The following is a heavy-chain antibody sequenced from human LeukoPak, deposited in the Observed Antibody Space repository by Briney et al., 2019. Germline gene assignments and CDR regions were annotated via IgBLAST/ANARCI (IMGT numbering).Heavy chain of an antibody. Sequence: DPSGTLSLTCRVSGGFISTSNWWSWVRQSPGEGLEWIGEIYHSGSTNYNPSLKSRVTISVDKSKNQFSLRLNSVSGADTAVYYCARKSGWNLDYWGQGTLVAVSS. CDR1: GGFISTSNW. D-gene: IGHD6-19*01. J-gene: IGHJ4*02. V-gene: IGHV4-4*02. CDR3: ARKSGWNLDY. CDR2: IYHSGST.